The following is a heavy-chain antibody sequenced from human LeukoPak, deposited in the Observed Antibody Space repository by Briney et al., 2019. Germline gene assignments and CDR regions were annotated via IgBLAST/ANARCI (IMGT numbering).Heavy chain of an antibody. CDR3: AKDGARDYDSSGHFDY. CDR2: ISGSGGST. Sequence: GGSLRLSCAASGFTFSSYAMSWVRQAPGKGLEWVSAISGSGGSTYYADSVKGRFTISRDNSKNTLYLQMNSLRAEDTAVYYCAKDGARDYDSSGHFDYWGQGTLVTVSS. CDR1: GFTFSSYA. D-gene: IGHD3-22*01. V-gene: IGHV3-23*01. J-gene: IGHJ4*02.